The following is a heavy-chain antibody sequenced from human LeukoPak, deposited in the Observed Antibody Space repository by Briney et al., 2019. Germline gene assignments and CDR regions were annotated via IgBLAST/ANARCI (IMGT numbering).Heavy chain of an antibody. V-gene: IGHV3-7*01. CDR2: INQDGSVQ. CDR1: GFTLSNCW. J-gene: IGHJ4*02. Sequence: GGSLRLSCAASGFTLSNCWMTWFRQAPGKGLEWVANINQDGSVQSYVDSVKGRFTISKDNAKNSLYLQMNSLRDEDTAVYYCASSGSYRFDYWGQGTLVTVSS. D-gene: IGHD1-26*01. CDR3: ASSGSYRFDY.